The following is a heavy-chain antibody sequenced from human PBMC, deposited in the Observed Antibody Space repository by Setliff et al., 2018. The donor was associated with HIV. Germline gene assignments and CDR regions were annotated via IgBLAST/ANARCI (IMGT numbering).Heavy chain of an antibody. Sequence: SETLSLTCTVSGGSISSHYWSWIRQPPGKGLEWIGSIYHSGSTNYNPSLRSRVTISVDTSKNQFSLKLSSVTAADTAVYYCARDAPTVYANGWFDPWGQGTLVTVSS. D-gene: IGHD2-8*01. J-gene: IGHJ5*02. V-gene: IGHV4-59*11. CDR2: IYHSGST. CDR3: ARDAPTVYANGWFDP. CDR1: GGSISSHY.